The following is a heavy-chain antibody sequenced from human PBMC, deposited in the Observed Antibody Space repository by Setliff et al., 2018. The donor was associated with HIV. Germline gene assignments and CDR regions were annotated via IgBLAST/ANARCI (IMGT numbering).Heavy chain of an antibody. J-gene: IGHJ6*03. Sequence: PSETLSLTCTVSGGSISSYYWSWIRQPPGKGLEWIGNIYHSGSTYYNPSLKSRVTISVDTSKSQFSLKLSSLTAADTAVYYCARVGEGYSGDMDVWGKGTTVTVSS. V-gene: IGHV4-59*04. D-gene: IGHD1-26*01. CDR2: IYHSGST. CDR3: ARVGEGYSGDMDV. CDR1: GGSISSYY.